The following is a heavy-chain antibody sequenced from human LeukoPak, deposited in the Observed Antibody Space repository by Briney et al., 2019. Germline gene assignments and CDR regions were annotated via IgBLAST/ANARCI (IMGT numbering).Heavy chain of an antibody. CDR1: GGSFSGYY. Sequence: PSETLSLTCAVYGGSFSGYYWSWIRQPPGKGLEWIGYIYYSGSTNYNPSLKSRVTISVDTSKNQFSLKLSSVTAADTAVYYCARGIVVVNYWGQGTLVTVSS. CDR2: IYYSGST. CDR3: ARGIVVVNY. V-gene: IGHV4-59*01. D-gene: IGHD3-22*01. J-gene: IGHJ4*02.